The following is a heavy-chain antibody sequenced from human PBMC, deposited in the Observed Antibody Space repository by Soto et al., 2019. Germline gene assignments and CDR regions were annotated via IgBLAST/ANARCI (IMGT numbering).Heavy chain of an antibody. CDR2: ISAYNGNT. J-gene: IGHJ4*02. D-gene: IGHD6-19*01. CDR3: ARDRTHAVAGSLGY. Sequence: QVQLVQSGAEVKKPGASVKVSCKASGYTFTSYGISWVRQAPGQGLEWMGWISAYNGNTNYAQKLQGRVTMTTDTSTSTAYIELRSLRSGDTAVYYCARDRTHAVAGSLGYWGQGTLVTVSS. CDR1: GYTFTSYG. V-gene: IGHV1-18*01.